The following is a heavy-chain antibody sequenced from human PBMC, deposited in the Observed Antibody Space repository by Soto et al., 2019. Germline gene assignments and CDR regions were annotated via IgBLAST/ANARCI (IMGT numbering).Heavy chain of an antibody. Sequence: SVKVSCKASGDVFRSYGINWVRQAPGQGLEWMGGIIPISGTTNYAQKFQGRVAITAHESTDTVYMELSRLRSEDTAVYFCARVRCFNGLCHTADYGMDVWRQGTTVTVSS. CDR3: ARVRCFNGLCHTADYGMDV. D-gene: IGHD2-8*01. V-gene: IGHV1-69*13. CDR2: IIPISGTT. CDR1: GDVFRSYG. J-gene: IGHJ6*02.